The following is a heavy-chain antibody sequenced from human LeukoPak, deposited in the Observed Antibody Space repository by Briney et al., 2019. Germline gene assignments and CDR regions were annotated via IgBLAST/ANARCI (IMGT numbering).Heavy chain of an antibody. J-gene: IGHJ6*03. CDR2: MNPNSGNT. D-gene: IGHD3-3*01. CDR3: ARTFYDFWSGYYGSSYYYYMDV. Sequence: ASVKVSCKASGYTFTSYDINWVRQATGQGLEWMGWMNPNSGNTGYAQKFQGRVTITRSTSISTAYMGLSSLRSEDTAVYYCARTFYDFWSGYYGSSYYYYMDVWGKGTTVTVSS. V-gene: IGHV1-8*03. CDR1: GYTFTSYD.